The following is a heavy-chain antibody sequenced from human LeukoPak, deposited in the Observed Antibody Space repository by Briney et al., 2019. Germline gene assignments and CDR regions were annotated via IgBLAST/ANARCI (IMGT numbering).Heavy chain of an antibody. CDR1: GFTFSSYS. J-gene: IGHJ4*02. V-gene: IGHV3-21*01. Sequence: GGSLRLSCAASGFTFSSYSMNWVRQAPGKGLEWVSSISSSSSYIYYADSVKGRFTISRDNAKNSLYLQMNSLRAEDTAVYYCALVATHNAWAFDYWGQGTLVTVSS. CDR2: ISSSSSYI. CDR3: ALVATHNAWAFDY. D-gene: IGHD5-12*01.